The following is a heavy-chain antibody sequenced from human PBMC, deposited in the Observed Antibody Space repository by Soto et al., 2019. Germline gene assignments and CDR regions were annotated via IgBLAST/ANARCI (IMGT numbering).Heavy chain of an antibody. J-gene: IGHJ6*02. CDR1: GFTFRNFV. V-gene: IGHV3-30*18. Sequence: GVSLRLSCAASGFTFRNFVMHWVRQAPGKGLEWVAVISYAGNNIYYADSVKGRFTISRDNSGNTLYLEMSSLRGEDTAVYYCAKDQSSLFRSGSGMDVWGHGTTVTVSS. CDR2: ISYAGNNI. CDR3: AKDQSSLFRSGSGMDV. D-gene: IGHD3-3*01.